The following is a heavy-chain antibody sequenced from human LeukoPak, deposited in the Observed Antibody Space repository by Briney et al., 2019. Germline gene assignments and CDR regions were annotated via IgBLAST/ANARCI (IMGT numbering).Heavy chain of an antibody. CDR3: ARVPVDIVATKEYYFDY. CDR1: GFTFSSYW. Sequence: PGGSLRLSCAASGFTFSSYWMHWVRQAPGKGLVWVSRINTDGSSTSYADSVKGRLTISRDNAKDTLYLQMNSLRAEDTAVYYCARVPVDIVATKEYYFDYWGQGTLVTVSS. CDR2: INTDGSST. V-gene: IGHV3-74*01. J-gene: IGHJ4*02. D-gene: IGHD5-12*01.